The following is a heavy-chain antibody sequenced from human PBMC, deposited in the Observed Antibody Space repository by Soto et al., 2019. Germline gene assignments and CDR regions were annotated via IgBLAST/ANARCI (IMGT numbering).Heavy chain of an antibody. CDR1: GYTFTSYV. CDR2: MNPNSGNT. J-gene: IGHJ4*02. CDR3: ARGARDFDY. V-gene: IGHV1-8*01. Sequence: QVQLVQSGAEVKKPGASLRVSCKASGYTFTSYVITWVRQATGQGLEWMGWMNPNSGNTGYAQKFQGRVTMTRNTSISTANMEMSSLRSEARAVYYCARGARDFDYWGQGTLVTVSS.